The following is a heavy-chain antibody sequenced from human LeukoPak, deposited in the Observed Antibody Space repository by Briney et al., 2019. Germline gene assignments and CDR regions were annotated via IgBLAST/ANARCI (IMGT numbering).Heavy chain of an antibody. J-gene: IGHJ3*02. Sequence: ASVKVSCKASGYTFTSYDINWVRQATGQGLEWMGWMNPNSGNTGYAQKFQGRVTMTRNTSISTAYMELSSLRSEDTAVYYCARGYYYDSSGYYFFSAHDTFDIWGQGTMVTVSS. CDR3: ARGYYYDSSGYYFFSAHDTFDI. CDR2: MNPNSGNT. V-gene: IGHV1-8*01. CDR1: GYTFTSYD. D-gene: IGHD3-22*01.